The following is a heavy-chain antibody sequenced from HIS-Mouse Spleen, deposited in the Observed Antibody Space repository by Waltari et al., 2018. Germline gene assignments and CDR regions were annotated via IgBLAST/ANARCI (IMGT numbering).Heavy chain of an antibody. Sequence: QLQLQESGPGLVKPSETLSLTCTVSGGSISSSSYYWGWIRQPPGKGLEWLGSIYYSGSTYYNPSLKSRVTISVDTSKNQFSLKLSSVTAADTAVYYCASGVVVAATAVHFDYWGQGTLVTVSS. CDR1: GGSISSSSYY. J-gene: IGHJ4*02. CDR3: ASGVVVAATAVHFDY. D-gene: IGHD2-15*01. V-gene: IGHV4-39*07. CDR2: IYYSGST.